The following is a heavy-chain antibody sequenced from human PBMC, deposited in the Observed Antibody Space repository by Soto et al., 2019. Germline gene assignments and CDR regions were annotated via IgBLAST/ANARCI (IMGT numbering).Heavy chain of an antibody. CDR2: ISGSAGNT. CDR1: GFTVSANY. Sequence: XXSLRLSYAASGFTVSANYMQWVLQAPGKGLEWVAAISGSAGNTYYADSVKGRFSTSRDNSKSTLYLDMNTIRVEDTAIYYCAKTFGSNWLPEYWGQGTLVTVSS. J-gene: IGHJ4*02. CDR3: AKTFGSNWLPEY. V-gene: IGHV3-23*01. D-gene: IGHD6-13*01.